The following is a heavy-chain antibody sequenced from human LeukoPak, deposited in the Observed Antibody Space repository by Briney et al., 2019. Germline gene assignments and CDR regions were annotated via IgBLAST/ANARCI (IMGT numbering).Heavy chain of an antibody. J-gene: IGHJ3*02. Sequence: SETLSLTCSVYGGSFSDYFWSWIRQSPGKGLEWIGEIDDGGNTNYNPSLMSRVIVSMEKSKKQFSLAMRSVAAADTAVYYCARFSRIMWGDWGDAFDIWGQGTTVIVSS. V-gene: IGHV4-34*01. CDR1: GGSFSDYF. CDR3: ARFSRIMWGDWGDAFDI. D-gene: IGHD2-21*02. CDR2: IDDGGNT.